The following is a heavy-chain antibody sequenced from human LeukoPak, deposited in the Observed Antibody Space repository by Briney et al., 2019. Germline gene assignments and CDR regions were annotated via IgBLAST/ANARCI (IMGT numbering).Heavy chain of an antibody. V-gene: IGHV1-24*01. D-gene: IGHD3-22*01. Sequence: ASVKVSCKVSGYTLTELSMHWVRQAPGKGLEWMGGFDPEDGETIYAQKFQGRVTMTEDTSTDTAYMELSSLRSEDTAVYYCATDPDYYDSSGYYSFDYWGQGTLVTVSS. CDR1: GYTLTELS. CDR2: FDPEDGET. J-gene: IGHJ4*02. CDR3: ATDPDYYDSSGYYSFDY.